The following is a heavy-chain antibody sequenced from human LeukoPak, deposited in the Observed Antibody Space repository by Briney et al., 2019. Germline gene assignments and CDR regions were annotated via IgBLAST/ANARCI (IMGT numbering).Heavy chain of an antibody. CDR3: ASGTTYCSGGSCPAGY. CDR2: IYPGDSDT. J-gene: IGHJ4*02. V-gene: IGHV5-51*01. Sequence: GESLKISCQGSGYSFTSYWIGWVRQMPGKGLEWMGIIYPGDSDTRYSPSFQGQVTISADKSISTAYLQWSSLKASDTAMYYCASGTTYCSGGSCPAGYWGQGTLVTVSS. D-gene: IGHD2-15*01. CDR1: GYSFTSYW.